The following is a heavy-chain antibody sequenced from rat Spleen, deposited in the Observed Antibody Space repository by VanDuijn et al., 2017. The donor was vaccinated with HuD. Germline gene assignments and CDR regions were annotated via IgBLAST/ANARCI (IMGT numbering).Heavy chain of an antibody. CDR3: TRHPDYSNYFDY. D-gene: IGHD1-7*01. CDR1: GFTFSDYY. J-gene: IGHJ2*01. Sequence: EVQLVESGGGLVQPGRSLKLSCAASGFTFSDYYMAWVRQAPTKGLEWVATISSDGSRTYYRDSVKGRFTISRDNAESILYLQMDGLRSEDTATYYCTRHPDYSNYFDYWGQGAMVTVSS. V-gene: IGHV5-29*01. CDR2: ISSDGSRT.